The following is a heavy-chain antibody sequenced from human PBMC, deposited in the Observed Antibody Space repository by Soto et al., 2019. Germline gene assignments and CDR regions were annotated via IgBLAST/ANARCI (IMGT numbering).Heavy chain of an antibody. J-gene: IGHJ5*02. D-gene: IGHD3-9*01. V-gene: IGHV1-46*03. CDR2: INPSGGST. Sequence: ASVKVSCKASGYTLTSYYMHWVRQAPGQGLEWMGIINPSGGSTNYAQKFLGRVTMTRDTSTSTVYMELSSLRSEDTAVYYCVRDFLRYDVSTGAYSDCFDPWGQGTLVTVSS. CDR3: VRDFLRYDVSTGAYSDCFDP. CDR1: GYTLTSYY.